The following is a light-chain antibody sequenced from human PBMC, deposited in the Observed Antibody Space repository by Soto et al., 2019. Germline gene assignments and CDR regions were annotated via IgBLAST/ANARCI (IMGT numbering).Light chain of an antibody. CDR2: AAS. CDR3: QQLYSYPIT. V-gene: IGKV1-9*01. J-gene: IGKJ5*01. CDR1: QALSPY. Sequence: DIQLTQSPSFLSASVGDRVTITCRASQALSPYLAWYQQKPGKAPKLLIYAASTLQSGVPSRFSGSASGTNFTLTISSLQPEDFAIYYCQQLYSYPITFGQGTRLQIK.